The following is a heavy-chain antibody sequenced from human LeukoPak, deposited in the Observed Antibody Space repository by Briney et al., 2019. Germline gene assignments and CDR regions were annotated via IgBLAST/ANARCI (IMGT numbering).Heavy chain of an antibody. CDR3: ARDGYYYDNWFDP. CDR2: IYTSGST. V-gene: IGHV4-61*02. J-gene: IGHJ5*02. CDR1: GGSISSGSYY. Sequence: PSETLSLTCTVSGGSISSGSYYWSWIRQPAGKGLEWIGRIYTSGSTNYNPSLKSRVTISVDTSKNQFSLKLSSVTAADTAVYYCARDGYYYDNWFDPWGQGTLVTVSS. D-gene: IGHD3-22*01.